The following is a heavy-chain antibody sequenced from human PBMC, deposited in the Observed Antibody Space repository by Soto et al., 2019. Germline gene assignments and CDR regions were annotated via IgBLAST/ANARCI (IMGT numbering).Heavy chain of an antibody. CDR3: VFTYYYDSSGSNWFDP. CDR1: GYTLTELS. CDR2: FDPEDGET. D-gene: IGHD3-22*01. V-gene: IGHV1-24*01. Sequence: ASVKVSCTVSGYTLTELSMHWVRQAPGKGLEWMGGFDPEDGETIYAQKFQGRVTMTEDTSTDTAYMELSSLRSEDTAVYYCVFTYYYDSSGSNWFDPWGQGTLVTVSS. J-gene: IGHJ5*02.